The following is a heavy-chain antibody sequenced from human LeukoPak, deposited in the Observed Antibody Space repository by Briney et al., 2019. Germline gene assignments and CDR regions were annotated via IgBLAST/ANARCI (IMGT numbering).Heavy chain of an antibody. CDR3: AKHFED. CDR2: ISGSATTT. J-gene: IGHJ4*02. V-gene: IGHV3-23*01. CDR1: GFTFSDYY. Sequence: GGSLRLSCAASGFTFSDYYMSWIRQAPGKGLEWVSFISGSATTTYYADSVKDRFTISRDNSKNTLYLQMNNLRADDTAVYYCAKHFEDWGQGTLVTVSS.